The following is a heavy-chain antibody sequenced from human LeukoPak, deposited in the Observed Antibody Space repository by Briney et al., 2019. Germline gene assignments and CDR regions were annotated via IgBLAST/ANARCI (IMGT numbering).Heavy chain of an antibody. J-gene: IGHJ4*02. V-gene: IGHV3-7*01. Sequence: PGGSLRLSCATFGLTFNSYWMSWVRQAPGKGLEWVANIKQDGSEEYYVDSVKGRFTISRDNAKNSLFLQMNSLRAEDTAVYYCAKVCDCPNVYWGQGTLVTVSS. CDR3: AKVCDCPNVY. CDR1: GLTFNSYW. CDR2: IKQDGSEE. D-gene: IGHD2-21*01.